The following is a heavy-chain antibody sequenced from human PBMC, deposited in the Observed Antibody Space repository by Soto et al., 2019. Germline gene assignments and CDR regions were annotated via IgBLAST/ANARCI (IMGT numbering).Heavy chain of an antibody. D-gene: IGHD4-17*01. CDR1: GFTVNSSY. V-gene: IGHV3-53*01. CDR3: ARQFPTDNYGNRLDP. Sequence: DVQLVESGGGLIQPGGSLRLSCAASGFTVNSSYMTWIRQAPGKGLQWVADISSGGTTKYAGFVRGRFGISRDMSKNPLYLQMNSLRVEDTAIYSCARQFPTDNYGNRLDPWGQGTLVTVSA. CDR2: ISSGGTT. J-gene: IGHJ5*02.